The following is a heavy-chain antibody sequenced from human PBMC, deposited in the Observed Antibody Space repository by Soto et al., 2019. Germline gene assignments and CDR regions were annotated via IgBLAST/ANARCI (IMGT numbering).Heavy chain of an antibody. V-gene: IGHV1-69*12. J-gene: IGHJ3*02. CDR3: ARAGRYYYDSSGYRDAFDI. D-gene: IGHD3-22*01. CDR2: IIPIFGTA. CDR1: GGTFSSYA. Sequence: QVQLVQSGAEVKKPGSSVKVSCKASGGTFSSYAISWVRQAPGQGLEWMGGIIPIFGTANYAQKFQGRVTITADESTSTAYMELSSLRSEDTAVYYCARAGRYYYDSSGYRDAFDIWGQGTMVTVSS.